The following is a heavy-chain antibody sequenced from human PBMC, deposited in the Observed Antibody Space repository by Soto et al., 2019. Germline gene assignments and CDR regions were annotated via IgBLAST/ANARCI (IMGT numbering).Heavy chain of an antibody. CDR3: AXDHSYYYDSRGYAHLDY. CDR1: GFTFSSYW. V-gene: IGHV3-7*01. CDR2: IKQDGSEK. J-gene: IGHJ4*02. Sequence: PGGSLRLSCAASGFTFSSYWMSWVRQAPGKGLEWVANIKQDGSEKYYVDSVKGRFTISRDNAKNSLYLQMNSLRAEDTAVYYCAXDHSYYYDSRGYAHLDYWGQGTLVTVSS. D-gene: IGHD3-22*01.